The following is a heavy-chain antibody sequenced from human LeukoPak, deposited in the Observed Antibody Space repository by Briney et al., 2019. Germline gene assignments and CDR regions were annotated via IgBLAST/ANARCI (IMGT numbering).Heavy chain of an antibody. J-gene: IGHJ6*03. CDR1: GFTVSSNY. CDR3: AREGGTVTPYYYYYMDV. D-gene: IGHD4-11*01. Sequence: GGSLRLSCAASGFTVSSNYMSWVRQAPGKGLEWVSVIYSRGSTYYADSVKGRFTISRDNSKNTLYLQMNSLRAEDTAVYYCAREGGTVTPYYYYYMDVWGKGTTVTVSS. CDR2: IYSRGST. V-gene: IGHV3-53*01.